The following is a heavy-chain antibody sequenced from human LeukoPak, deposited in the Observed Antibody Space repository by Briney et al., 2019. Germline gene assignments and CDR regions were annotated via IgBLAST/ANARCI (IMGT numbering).Heavy chain of an antibody. Sequence: GGSLRLSCAASGFTFSSYGMSWVRQAPGKGLEWVANIKQDGSEKDYVDSVKGRFTISRDNARNSLYLQMDNLRAEDTGVYYCARDFYDGFALDYWGQGTLVTVSS. J-gene: IGHJ4*02. V-gene: IGHV3-7*01. D-gene: IGHD2/OR15-2a*01. CDR3: ARDFYDGFALDY. CDR2: IKQDGSEK. CDR1: GFTFSSYG.